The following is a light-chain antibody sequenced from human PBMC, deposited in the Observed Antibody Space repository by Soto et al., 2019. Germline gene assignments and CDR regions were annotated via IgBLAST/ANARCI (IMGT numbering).Light chain of an antibody. CDR1: QSVSSSY. CDR2: GAS. J-gene: IGKJ3*01. V-gene: IGKV3-20*01. CDR3: PQYGSSPLFP. Sequence: EIVLTQSPGTLSLSPGERATLSCRASQSVSSSYLAWYQQKPGQAPRLLIYGASSMATGIPGRFSGSGSGTNFTLTISRLEPEDFAVYYCPQYGSSPLFPFGPGTKVDIK.